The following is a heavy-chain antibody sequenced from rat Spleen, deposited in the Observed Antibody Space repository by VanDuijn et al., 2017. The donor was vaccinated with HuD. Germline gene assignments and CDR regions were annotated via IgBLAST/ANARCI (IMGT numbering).Heavy chain of an antibody. V-gene: IGHV5-25*01. CDR3: ARQELRRPHWYFDF. D-gene: IGHD1-11*01. CDR2: ISTGGGNT. CDR1: GFTFSNYY. Sequence: EVQLVESGGGLVQPGRSMKLSCAASGFTFSNYYMAWVRQAPTKGLEWVASISTGGGNTNYRDSVKGRFTISRDNAKSTLYLQMDSLRSEDTATYYCARQELRRPHWYFDFWGPGTMVTVSS. J-gene: IGHJ1*01.